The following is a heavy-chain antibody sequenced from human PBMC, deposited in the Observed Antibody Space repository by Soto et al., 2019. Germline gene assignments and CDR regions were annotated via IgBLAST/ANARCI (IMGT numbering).Heavy chain of an antibody. CDR1: GGTISSTTW. CDR2: IHHDGST. Sequence: PSETLSLTCAVSGGTISSTTWWSWVRQPPGKGLEWIGEIHHDGSTNYNPSLKSRVIISVDKSKNQFSLKVNSVTAADTAVYYCARHGPLLRYFDWLLGDYYYGMDVWGQGTTVTVSS. CDR3: ARHGPLLRYFDWLLGDYYYGMDV. J-gene: IGHJ6*02. V-gene: IGHV4-4*02. D-gene: IGHD3-9*01.